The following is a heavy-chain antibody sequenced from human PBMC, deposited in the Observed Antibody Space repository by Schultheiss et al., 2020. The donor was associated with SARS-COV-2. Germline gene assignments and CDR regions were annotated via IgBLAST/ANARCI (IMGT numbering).Heavy chain of an antibody. CDR1: GYTFTNYD. D-gene: IGHD3-22*01. CDR3: ARDYYDTSGYVLGSYYYGMDV. J-gene: IGHJ6*02. CDR2: MNPNSGHS. Sequence: ASVKVSCKASGYTFTNYDINWVRQATGQGLEWMGWMNPNSGHSGYAQKFQGRVTITADESTSTAYMELSSLRSDDTAVYYCARDYYDTSGYVLGSYYYGMDVWGQGTTVTVSS. V-gene: IGHV1-8*03.